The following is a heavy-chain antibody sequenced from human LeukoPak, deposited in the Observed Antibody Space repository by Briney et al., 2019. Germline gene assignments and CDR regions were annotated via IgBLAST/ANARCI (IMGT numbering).Heavy chain of an antibody. Sequence: EGSLRLSCAASGFTFSSYAMHWVRQAPGKGLEWVAVISYDGSNKYYADSVKGRFTISRDNSKNTLYLQMNSLRAEDTAVYYCARGTYYYDSSGYQTYYYYGMGVWGQGTTVTVSS. CDR3: ARGTYYYDSSGYQTYYYYGMGV. J-gene: IGHJ6*02. CDR2: ISYDGSNK. V-gene: IGHV3-30*04. CDR1: GFTFSSYA. D-gene: IGHD3-22*01.